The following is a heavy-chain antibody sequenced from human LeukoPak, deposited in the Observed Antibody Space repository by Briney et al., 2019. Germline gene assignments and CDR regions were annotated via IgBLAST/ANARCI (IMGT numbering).Heavy chain of an antibody. D-gene: IGHD2-2*01. V-gene: IGHV4-34*01. Sequence: SETLSLTCAVYGGSFSGYHWSWIRQPPGKGLEWIGEINHSGSTNYNPSLKSRVTISVDTSKNQFSLKLSSVTAADTAVYYCARGKDIVVVPAANNWFDPWGQGTLVTVSS. CDR3: ARGKDIVVVPAANNWFDP. CDR2: INHSGST. J-gene: IGHJ5*02. CDR1: GGSFSGYH.